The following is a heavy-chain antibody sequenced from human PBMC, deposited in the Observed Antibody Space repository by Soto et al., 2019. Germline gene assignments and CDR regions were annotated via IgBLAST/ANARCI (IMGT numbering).Heavy chain of an antibody. CDR1: GGSISSSNW. J-gene: IGHJ4*02. CDR3: TRGLFSGSSYSGSWYYFDS. Sequence: SETLSLTCAVSGGSISSSNWWSWVRQTPGKGLQWIGQINHSGSSIYNPSLKNRVTISTMSNNKFSLELSSVTAADTAVYYCTRGLFSGSSYSGSWYYFDSWGQGTMVTVSS. D-gene: IGHD1-26*01. V-gene: IGHV4-4*02. CDR2: INHSGSS.